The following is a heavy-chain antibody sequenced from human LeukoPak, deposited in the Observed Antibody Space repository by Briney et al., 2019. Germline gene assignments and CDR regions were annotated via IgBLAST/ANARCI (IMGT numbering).Heavy chain of an antibody. D-gene: IGHD6-13*01. J-gene: IGHJ3*02. Sequence: PGGSLRLSCAASGFTFSSYGMHWVRQAPGKGLEWVALIWYDGSNKYYADSVKGRFTIPRDNSKNTLYLQMNSLRAEDTAVYYCARSYSSSSYDAFDIWGQGTMVTVSS. CDR2: IWYDGSNK. V-gene: IGHV3-33*01. CDR1: GFTFSSYG. CDR3: ARSYSSSSYDAFDI.